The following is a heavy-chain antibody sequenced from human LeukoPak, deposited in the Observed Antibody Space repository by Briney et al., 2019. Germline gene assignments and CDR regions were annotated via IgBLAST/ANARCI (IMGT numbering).Heavy chain of an antibody. Sequence: SETLSLTCTVSGDSLSTYYWSWIRQPPGKGLEWIGHIYYSGSTKYNPPLKSRVTISVDTSKNQFSLRLTSVTAADTAAYYCARVRKFSGYDFDYWGQGTLVTVSS. CDR1: GDSLSTYY. CDR2: IYYSGST. D-gene: IGHD5-12*01. CDR3: ARVRKFSGYDFDY. V-gene: IGHV4-59*01. J-gene: IGHJ4*02.